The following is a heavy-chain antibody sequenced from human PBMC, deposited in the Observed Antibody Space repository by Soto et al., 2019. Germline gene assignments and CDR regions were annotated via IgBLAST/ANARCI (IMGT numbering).Heavy chain of an antibody. V-gene: IGHV4-61*01. Sequence: QVQLQESGPGRVKPSETLSLTCSVSGGSVRTGSYPWSWIRQPPGKGLEWIGFIPNNGSPDYNPSLKSRVVVSIDRSKNQFSLKVNSVTAADTAVYFCSRIGWGGDSWGQGTLVTVSS. CDR1: GGSVRTGSYP. CDR3: SRIGWGGDS. D-gene: IGHD7-27*01. J-gene: IGHJ4*02. CDR2: IPNNGSP.